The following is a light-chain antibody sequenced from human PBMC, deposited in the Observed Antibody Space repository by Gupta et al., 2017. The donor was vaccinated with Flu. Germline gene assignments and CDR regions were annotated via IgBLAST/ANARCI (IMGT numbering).Light chain of an antibody. CDR2: DAS. CDR3: QQRSSWPLT. J-gene: IGKJ4*01. Sequence: GEKASLSGRASQSIRGYLAWYQQKPGQAPRLLIYDASNRATGIPARFSGSGSGTDFTLTISSLEPEDFAVYYCQQRSSWPLTFGGGTKVEIK. CDR1: QSIRGY. V-gene: IGKV3-11*01.